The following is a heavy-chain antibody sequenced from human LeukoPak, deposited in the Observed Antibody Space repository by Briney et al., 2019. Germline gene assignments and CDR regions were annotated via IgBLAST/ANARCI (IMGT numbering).Heavy chain of an antibody. V-gene: IGHV4-61*01. J-gene: IGHJ4*02. CDR2: IYYSGST. CDR3: ARGTACGDFNFDY. CDR1: GGSVSSGSYY. Sequence: SETLSLTCTVSGGSVSSGSYYWSWIRQPPGKGLEWIGYIYYSGSTNYNPSLKSRVTISVDTSKNQFSLKLSSVTAADTAVYYCARGTACGDFNFDYWGQGTLVTVSS. D-gene: IGHD4-17*01.